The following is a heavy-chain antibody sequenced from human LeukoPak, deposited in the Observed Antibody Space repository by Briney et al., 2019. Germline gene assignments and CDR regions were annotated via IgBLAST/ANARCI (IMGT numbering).Heavy chain of an antibody. V-gene: IGHV4-59*01. J-gene: IGHJ5*02. Sequence: ASETLSLTCTVSGGSISSYYWSWIRQPPGKGLEWIGYIYYSGSTNYNPSLKSRVTISVDTSKNQFSLKLSSVTAADTAVYYCARGLVHYDSSGRRNWFDPWGQGTLVTVSS. CDR3: ARGLVHYDSSGRRNWFDP. CDR2: IYYSGST. D-gene: IGHD3-22*01. CDR1: GGSISSYY.